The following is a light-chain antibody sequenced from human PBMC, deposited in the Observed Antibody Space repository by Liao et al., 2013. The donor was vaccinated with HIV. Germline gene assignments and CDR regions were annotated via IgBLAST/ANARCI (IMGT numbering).Light chain of an antibody. CDR3: QAWDRGMGV. V-gene: IGLV3-1*01. Sequence: YDLTQPPSMSVSPGQTASITCSGDTLGDKYASWYQQKPGQSPVLVIYEDDKRPSGIPERFSGSNSGNTATLTISGAQAMDEGDYYCQAWDRGMGVFGTGTKVTVL. J-gene: IGLJ1*01. CDR2: EDD. CDR1: TLGDKY.